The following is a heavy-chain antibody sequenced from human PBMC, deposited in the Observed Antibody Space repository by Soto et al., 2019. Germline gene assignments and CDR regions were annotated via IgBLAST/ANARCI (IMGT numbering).Heavy chain of an antibody. D-gene: IGHD1-7*01. V-gene: IGHV4-30-4*01. J-gene: IGHJ3*02. Sequence: SETLSLTCTVCGGSISSGDYYWSWIRQPPGKGLEWIGYIYYSGSTYYNPSLKSRVTISVDTSKNQFPLKLSSVTAADTAVYYFAIDALELGNAFDIWGQGTMVTVS. CDR1: GGSISSGDYY. CDR3: AIDALELGNAFDI. CDR2: IYYSGST.